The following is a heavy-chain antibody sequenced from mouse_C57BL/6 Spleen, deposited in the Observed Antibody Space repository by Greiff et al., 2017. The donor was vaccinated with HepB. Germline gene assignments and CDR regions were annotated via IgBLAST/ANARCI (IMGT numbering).Heavy chain of an antibody. V-gene: IGHV5-6*01. D-gene: IGHD2-5*01. CDR3: ARQTAYYSNPWFAY. CDR2: ISSGGSYT. J-gene: IGHJ3*01. Sequence: EVKLMESGGDLVKPGGSLKLSCAASGFTFSSYGMSWVRQTPDKRLEWVATISSGGSYTYYPDSVKGRFTISRDNAKNTLYLQMSSLKSEDTAMYYCARQTAYYSNPWFAYWGQGTLVTVSA. CDR1: GFTFSSYG.